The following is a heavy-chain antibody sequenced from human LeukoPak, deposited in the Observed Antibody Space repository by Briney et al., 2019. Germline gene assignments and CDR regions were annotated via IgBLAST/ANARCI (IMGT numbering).Heavy chain of an antibody. D-gene: IGHD1-26*01. CDR3: ASYSGSYPSGYYYYGMDV. Sequence: SETLSLTCTVSGGSISSYYWRWIRQPPGKGLEWIGYIYYSGSTNYNPSLKSRVTISVDTSKNQFSLKLSSVTAADTAVYYCASYSGSYPSGYYYYGMDVWGQGTTVTVSS. CDR1: GGSISSYY. V-gene: IGHV4-59*01. J-gene: IGHJ6*02. CDR2: IYYSGST.